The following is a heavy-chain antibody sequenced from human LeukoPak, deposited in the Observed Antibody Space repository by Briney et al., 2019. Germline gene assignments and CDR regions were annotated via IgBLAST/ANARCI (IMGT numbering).Heavy chain of an antibody. CDR2: ISSNGGST. V-gene: IGHV3-64D*06. CDR1: GFTFSSYA. D-gene: IGHD6-19*01. Sequence: GGSLRLSCSASGFTFSSYAMHWVRQAPGKGLEYVSAISSNGGSTYYADSVKGRFTISRDNSKNTLYLQISSLRAEDTAVYYCVKDPEDKGSGWYYFDYWGQGTLVTVSS. CDR3: VKDPEDKGSGWYYFDY. J-gene: IGHJ4*02.